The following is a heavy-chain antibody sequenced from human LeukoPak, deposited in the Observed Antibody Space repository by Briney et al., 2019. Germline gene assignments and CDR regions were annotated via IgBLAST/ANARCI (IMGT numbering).Heavy chain of an antibody. V-gene: IGHV3-7*02. D-gene: IGHD6-19*01. Sequence: GGSLRLSCAASGFSFSDSWMDWVRQAPGKGLEWVANIKPDGSEIYYVDAVKGRFTISRDNAKNSLYLQMNSLGADDTAVYYCTRSLDYWGQGTLVTVSS. CDR3: TRSLDY. CDR2: IKPDGSEI. CDR1: GFSFSDSW. J-gene: IGHJ4*02.